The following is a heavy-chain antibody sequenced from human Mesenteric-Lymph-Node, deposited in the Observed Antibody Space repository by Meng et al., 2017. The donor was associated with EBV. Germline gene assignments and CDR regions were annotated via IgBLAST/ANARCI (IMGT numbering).Heavy chain of an antibody. Sequence: QPQLQESGSGLGKPSQTLSLTCAVSGGSISSGGYSWSWIRQPPGKGLEWIGYIYHSGSTYYNPSLKSRVTISVDRSKNQFSLKLSSVTAADTAVYYCARGSAVAGIDYWGQGTLVTVSS. CDR1: GGSISSGGYS. D-gene: IGHD6-19*01. J-gene: IGHJ4*02. V-gene: IGHV4-30-2*01. CDR3: ARGSAVAGIDY. CDR2: IYHSGST.